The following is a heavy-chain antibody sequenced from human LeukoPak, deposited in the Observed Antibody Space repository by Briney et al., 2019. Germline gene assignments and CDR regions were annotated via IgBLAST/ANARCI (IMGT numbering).Heavy chain of an antibody. Sequence: GGSLRPSCTASEFTFSSSWMTWVRQAPGKGLAWLANINEDGSTKNCVDSVKGRFSISRDNAKKSLYLQMNSLRAEDTAVYYCARDRAYSTFDYWGQGTLVTVSS. CDR3: ARDRAYSTFDY. J-gene: IGHJ4*02. CDR2: INEDGSTK. D-gene: IGHD2/OR15-2a*01. V-gene: IGHV3-7*03. CDR1: EFTFSSSW.